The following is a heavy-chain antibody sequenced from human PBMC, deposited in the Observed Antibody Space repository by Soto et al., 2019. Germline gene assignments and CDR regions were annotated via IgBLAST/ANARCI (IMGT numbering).Heavy chain of an antibody. J-gene: IGHJ6*02. V-gene: IGHV3-23*01. CDR2: ISGSGGST. D-gene: IGHD2-2*01. CDR3: AKDLGYCSSTSCYARYYYYGMDV. CDR1: GFTFSSYA. Sequence: PGGSLRLSCAASGFTFSSYAMSWVRQAPGKGLEWVSAISGSGGSTYYADSVKGRFTISRDNSKNTLYLQMNSLRAEDTAVYYCAKDLGYCSSTSCYARYYYYGMDVWGQGTTVTVSS.